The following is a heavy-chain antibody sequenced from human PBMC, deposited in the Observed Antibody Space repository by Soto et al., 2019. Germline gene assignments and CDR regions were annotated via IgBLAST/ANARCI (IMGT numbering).Heavy chain of an antibody. V-gene: IGHV4-30-2*01. CDR2: VYKTTFA. Sequence: SETLSLTCFVSGGSVTSGGHSWSWIRQAPGKGLEWVGSVYKTTFAYYNPSLRSRVAISLDRSNNQVSLRMTSVTAADTAMYYCARGDTRLAEVSHNSWGQGKLVTVSS. CDR1: GGSVTSGGHS. D-gene: IGHD3-16*02. CDR3: ARGDTRLAEVSHNS. J-gene: IGHJ5*02.